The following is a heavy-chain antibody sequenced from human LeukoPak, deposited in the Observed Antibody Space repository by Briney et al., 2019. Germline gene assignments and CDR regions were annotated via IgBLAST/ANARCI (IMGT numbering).Heavy chain of an antibody. CDR3: ARGDGGYYYCMDV. CDR1: GFTFSTYE. J-gene: IGHJ6*02. Sequence: QPGGSLRLSCAASGFTFSTYEMNWVRQAPGKGLEGVSYISGSGTTVYYADSVKVRFTISRDNAKNSLFLQINSLRAGDTAVYYCARGDGGYYYCMDVWGQGTTVTVSS. V-gene: IGHV3-48*03. CDR2: ISGSGTTV. D-gene: IGHD5-24*01.